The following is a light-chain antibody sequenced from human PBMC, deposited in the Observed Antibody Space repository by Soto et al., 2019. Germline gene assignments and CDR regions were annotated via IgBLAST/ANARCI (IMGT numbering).Light chain of an antibody. Sequence: DIQLTQSPSFLSASVGDRVTITCRASQGISNYVLWYQQKPGKAPKLLIYAASTLQSGVASRFSGSGSGTEFTLTISSLQPEDCAIYYCQHLDSYPITVGQGTRLEIK. V-gene: IGKV1-9*01. CDR3: QHLDSYPIT. J-gene: IGKJ5*01. CDR2: AAS. CDR1: QGISNY.